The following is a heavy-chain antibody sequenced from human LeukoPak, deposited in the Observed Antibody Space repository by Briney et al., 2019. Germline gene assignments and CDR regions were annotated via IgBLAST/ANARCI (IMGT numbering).Heavy chain of an antibody. D-gene: IGHD2-21*01. CDR2: IYSGGST. CDR3: ARDWPKKVYAFDI. V-gene: IGHV3-66*02. CDR1: GFTVSSNY. Sequence: GGSLRLSCAASGFTVSSNYMSWVRQAPGKGLEWVSVIYSGGSTYYADSVKGRFTISRDNSKNTLYLQMNSLRAEDTAVYYCARDWPKKVYAFDIWGQGTMVTVSS. J-gene: IGHJ3*02.